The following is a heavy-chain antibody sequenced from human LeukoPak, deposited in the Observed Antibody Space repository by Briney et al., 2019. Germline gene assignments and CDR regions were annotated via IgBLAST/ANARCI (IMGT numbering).Heavy chain of an antibody. Sequence: GGSLRLSCAASGFTFSSYAMSWVRQAPGKGLEWVAVISYDGSNKYYADSVKGRFTISRDNSKNTLYLQMNSLRAEDTAVYYCAKSSIAAAGGFDYWGQGTLVTVSS. CDR2: ISYDGSNK. V-gene: IGHV3-30*18. J-gene: IGHJ4*02. D-gene: IGHD6-13*01. CDR3: AKSSIAAAGGFDY. CDR1: GFTFSSYA.